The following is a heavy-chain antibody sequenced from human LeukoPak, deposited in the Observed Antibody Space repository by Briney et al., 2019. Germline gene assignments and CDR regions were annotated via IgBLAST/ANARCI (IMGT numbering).Heavy chain of an antibody. CDR1: GFTFSSYS. D-gene: IGHD2-15*01. CDR2: ISPTISSSI. Sequence: GGSLRLSCAASGFTFSSYSMNWVRQAPGKGLEWVSYISPTISSSIYYADSVKGRFTISRDNSKNTLYLQMNSLRAEDTAVYYCAKETVVVAATPDAFDIWGQGTMVTVSS. V-gene: IGHV3-48*01. CDR3: AKETVVVAATPDAFDI. J-gene: IGHJ3*02.